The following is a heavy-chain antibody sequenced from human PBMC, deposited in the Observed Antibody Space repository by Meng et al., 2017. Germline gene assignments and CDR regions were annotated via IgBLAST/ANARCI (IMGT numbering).Heavy chain of an antibody. CDR2: IWYDGANT. CDR1: GFSFSSFG. J-gene: IGHJ6*02. D-gene: IGHD3-22*01. Sequence: GESLKISCAASGFSFSSFGMHWVRQAPGKGPEWVAVIWYDGANTYYAGSVKGRFTISRDNSNDTLYLQMHRLRVEDTAVYYCARDSDGSYDSSGYYLVRQYYYYGMDVWGQGTTVTVSS. V-gene: IGHV3-33*01. CDR3: ARDSDGSYDSSGYYLVRQYYYYGMDV.